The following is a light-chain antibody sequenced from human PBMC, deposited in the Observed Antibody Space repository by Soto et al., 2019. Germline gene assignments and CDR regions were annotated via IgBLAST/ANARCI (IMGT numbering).Light chain of an antibody. CDR2: DVT. J-gene: IGLJ1*01. CDR3: SSYTSSSTYV. CDR1: SSDVGGYDY. Sequence: QSALAQPASVSGSPGQSVTISCTGTSSDVGGYDYVSWYQHHPGKAPKLVIYDVTYRPSGVSDRFSGSKSANTASLTISGLQAEDEADYYCSSYTSSSTYVFGNGTKVTVL. V-gene: IGLV2-14*01.